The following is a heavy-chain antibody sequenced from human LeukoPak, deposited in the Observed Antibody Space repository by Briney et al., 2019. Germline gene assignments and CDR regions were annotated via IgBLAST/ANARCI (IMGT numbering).Heavy chain of an antibody. D-gene: IGHD3-3*01. V-gene: IGHV4-61*02. CDR1: GGSISSGSYY. CDR2: IYTSGST. CDR3: ARGRYDFWSGRASFDP. J-gene: IGHJ5*02. Sequence: SETLSLTCTVPGGSISSGSYYWSWIRQPAGKGLESIGRIYTSGSTNYNPSLKSRVTISVDTSKNQFSLKLSSVTAADTAVYYCARGRYDFWSGRASFDPWGQGTLVTVSS.